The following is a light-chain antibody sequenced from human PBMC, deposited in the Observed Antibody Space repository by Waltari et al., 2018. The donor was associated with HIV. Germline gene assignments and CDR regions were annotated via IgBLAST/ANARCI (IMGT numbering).Light chain of an antibody. Sequence: SYELTQPPSVSVSPGQTASITCAGDNLGDHYACWYQQKPGQSPVLVIYQDRKRPSGIPERFSGSNSGNTATLTISGTQAMDEADYYCQAWDSGTAHVVFGGGTKLTVL. V-gene: IGLV3-1*01. CDR2: QDR. CDR1: NLGDHY. J-gene: IGLJ2*01. CDR3: QAWDSGTAHVV.